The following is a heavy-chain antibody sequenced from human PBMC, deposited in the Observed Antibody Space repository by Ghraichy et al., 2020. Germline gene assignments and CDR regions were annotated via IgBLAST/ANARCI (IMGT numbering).Heavy chain of an antibody. CDR1: GGSFSAYY. Sequence: SETLSLTCAISGGSFSAYYWSWIRQPPGKGLEWIGKIYYSGSTNYNPSLKSRVTISVDTSKNQFSLKLSSVTAADTAVYYCARRSRVLCYFAMDVWGQGTTVTVSS. J-gene: IGHJ6*02. D-gene: IGHD2-21*01. CDR3: ARRSRVLCYFAMDV. V-gene: IGHV4-59*01. CDR2: IYYSGST.